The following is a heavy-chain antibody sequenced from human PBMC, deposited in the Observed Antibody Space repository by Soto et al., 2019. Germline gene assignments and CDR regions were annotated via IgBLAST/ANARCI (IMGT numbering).Heavy chain of an antibody. V-gene: IGHV3-33*06. CDR2: IWYDGSNK. CDR1: GFTFSSYG. CDR3: AKAMLGAYYYGMDV. J-gene: IGHJ6*02. D-gene: IGHD3-10*02. Sequence: PGGSLRLSCAASGFTFSSYGMHWVRQAPGKGLEWVAVIWYDGSNKYYADSVKGRFTISRDNSKNTLYLQMNSLRAEDTAVYYCAKAMLGAYYYGMDVWGQGTTVTVSS.